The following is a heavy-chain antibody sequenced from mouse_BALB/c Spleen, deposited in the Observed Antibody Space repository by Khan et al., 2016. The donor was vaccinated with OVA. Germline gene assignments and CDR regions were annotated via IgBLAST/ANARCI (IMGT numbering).Heavy chain of an antibody. V-gene: IGHV1-76*01. CDR1: GYIFTSYW. CDR2: FYPGTDNT. D-gene: IGHD3-1*01. Sequence: QVQLKQSGAELVRPGASVKLSCKPFGYIFTSYWIHWVKQRFGQGLEWIARFYPGTDNTYYIEKLKDKATLTADKSSSTAYMQLSSLKSEDSAVYFCAREGALYYFDYWGQGTTLTVSA. J-gene: IGHJ2*01. CDR3: AREGALYYFDY.